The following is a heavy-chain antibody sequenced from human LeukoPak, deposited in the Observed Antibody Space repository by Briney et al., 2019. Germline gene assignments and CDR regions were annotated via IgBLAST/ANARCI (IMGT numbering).Heavy chain of an antibody. V-gene: IGHV3-23*01. D-gene: IGHD5-12*01. CDR1: GFTFSSYA. Sequence: GGSLRLSCAASGFTFSSYAMSWVRQAPGKGLEWVSAISGSGGSTYYADSVKGRFTISRDNSKNTLYLQMNSLRAEDTGVYYCAKDGVDIVATEYYFDYWGQGTLVTVSS. CDR2: ISGSGGST. CDR3: AKDGVDIVATEYYFDY. J-gene: IGHJ4*02.